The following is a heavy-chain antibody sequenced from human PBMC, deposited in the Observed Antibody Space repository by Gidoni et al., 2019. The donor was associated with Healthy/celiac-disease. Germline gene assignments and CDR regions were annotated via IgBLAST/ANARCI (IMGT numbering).Heavy chain of an antibody. CDR2: SSGNSGSI. CDR1: GVTFDDYA. J-gene: IGHJ6*02. V-gene: IGHV3-9*01. D-gene: IGHD2-15*01. Sequence: DVQRVVSGGGFVQRGRSLIRSRAASGVTFDDYAMYWVRQARGKGVEWGSGSSGNSGSIGYADSGKGRFTISRDNAKKSLYLHMKSLRDEETALYYCAKDVAWRYGMDVWGQGTTVTVSS. CDR3: AKDVAWRYGMDV.